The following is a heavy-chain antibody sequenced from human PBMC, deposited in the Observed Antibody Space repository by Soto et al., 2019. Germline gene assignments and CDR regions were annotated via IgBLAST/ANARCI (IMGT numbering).Heavy chain of an antibody. CDR2: IYHSGST. V-gene: IGHV4-30-2*01. J-gene: IGHJ4*02. CDR3: AAGGGLPRYY. D-gene: IGHD5-12*01. Sequence: SXTLSLTCAVSGGSISSCGSSWIWIRQPPGKGLEWIGYIYHSGSTYYNPSLKSRVTISVDRSKNQFSLKLSSVTAADTAVYYCAAGGGLPRYYWGQGTLATVSS. CDR1: GGSISSCGSS.